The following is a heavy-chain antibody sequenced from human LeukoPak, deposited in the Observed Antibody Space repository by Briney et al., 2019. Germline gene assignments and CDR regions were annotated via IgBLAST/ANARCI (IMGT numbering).Heavy chain of an antibody. CDR3: ARDGYSSSWSRGWFDP. Sequence: SETLSLTCTVSGYSISSGYYWGWIRQPPGKGLEWIGSIYHSGSTYYNPSLKSRVTISVDTSKNQFSLKLSSVTAADTAVYYCARDGYSSSWSRGWFDPWGQGTLVTVSS. D-gene: IGHD6-13*01. CDR1: GYSISSGYY. V-gene: IGHV4-38-2*02. CDR2: IYHSGST. J-gene: IGHJ5*02.